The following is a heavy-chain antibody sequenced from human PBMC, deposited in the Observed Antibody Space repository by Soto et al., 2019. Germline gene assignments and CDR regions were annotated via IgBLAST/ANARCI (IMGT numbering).Heavy chain of an antibody. V-gene: IGHV3-11*01. Sequence: QVQLVESGGGLVKPGGSLRLSCAASGFTFSDYYMSWIRQAPGKGLEWVSYISSSGSTIYYADSVKGRFTISRDNAKNSLYLQMNSLRGEDTAVYYCARDFRGYCSSTSCYLGEFDYWGQGTLVTVSS. CDR1: GFTFSDYY. J-gene: IGHJ4*02. CDR2: ISSSGSTI. CDR3: ARDFRGYCSSTSCYLGEFDY. D-gene: IGHD2-2*01.